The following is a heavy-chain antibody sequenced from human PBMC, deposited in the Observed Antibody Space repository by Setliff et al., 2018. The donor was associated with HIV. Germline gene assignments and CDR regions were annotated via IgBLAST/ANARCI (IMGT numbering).Heavy chain of an antibody. J-gene: IGHJ4*02. CDR2: IYWNNNK. CDR1: GLSLSTSGVG. V-gene: IGHV2-5*01. Sequence: GPTLVNPTQTLTLTCTFSGLSLSTSGVGVGWLRQSPGKALEWLAFIYWNNNKHYSTSLKSRLTVTKDTSKNRVVFTMTNMDPVDTATYYCAYSGRQLRGPYFDFWGQGTPVTVSS. CDR3: AYSGRQLRGPYFDF. D-gene: IGHD1-1*01.